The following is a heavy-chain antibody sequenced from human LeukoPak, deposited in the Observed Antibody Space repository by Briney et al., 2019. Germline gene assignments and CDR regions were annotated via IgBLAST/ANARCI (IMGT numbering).Heavy chain of an antibody. CDR1: GLTVSSSY. Sequence: GGSLRLSCAASGLTVSSSYMSWVRQAPGKGLEWVSIIYNDGSTYYADSMKGRFTISRDNSKNTLYLQVNSLRAEDTAMYYCARDSLMWELIDGGWFDPWGQGTLVTVSS. V-gene: IGHV3-53*01. D-gene: IGHD1-26*01. CDR2: IYNDGST. J-gene: IGHJ5*02. CDR3: ARDSLMWELIDGGWFDP.